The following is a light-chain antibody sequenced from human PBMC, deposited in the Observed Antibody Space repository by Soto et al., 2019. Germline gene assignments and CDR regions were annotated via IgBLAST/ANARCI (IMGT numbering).Light chain of an antibody. J-gene: IGLJ1*01. Sequence: QSALTQFASVSGSPGQSITISCTGTSIDVGAYNYVSWYQQHPDKAPKLLIYEVSNRPSGVSDRFSGSKSGNTASLAISGLQPEDEADYYCSSYRNNILVLGTGTKVTVL. CDR3: SSYRNNILV. CDR2: EVS. V-gene: IGLV2-14*01. CDR1: SIDVGAYNY.